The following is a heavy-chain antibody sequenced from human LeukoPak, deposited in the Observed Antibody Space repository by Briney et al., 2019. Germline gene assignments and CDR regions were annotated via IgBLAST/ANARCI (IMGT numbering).Heavy chain of an antibody. CDR2: ITSRSSHI. J-gene: IGHJ6*03. Sequence: GGSLRLSCAASGFTFNVYSMSWVRQAPGKGLEWVSSITSRSSHIYYADSVKGRFTISRDNARNSLYLQMNSLRAEDTAVYYCARDPYSGGYGNYYYYYMDVWGKGTTVTISS. CDR1: GFTFNVYS. D-gene: IGHD1-26*01. CDR3: ARDPYSGGYGNYYYYYMDV. V-gene: IGHV3-21*01.